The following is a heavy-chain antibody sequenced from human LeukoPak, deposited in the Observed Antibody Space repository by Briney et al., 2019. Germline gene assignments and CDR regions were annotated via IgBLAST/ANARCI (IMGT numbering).Heavy chain of an antibody. CDR3: ASHPSGSYSNYFDY. J-gene: IGHJ4*02. Sequence: ASVKVSCKASGGTFSSYAISWVRQAPGQGLEWMGGIIPIFGTANYAQKFQGRVTITADKSTSTAYMELSSLRSEDTAVYYCASHPSGSYSNYFDYWGQGTLVTVSS. D-gene: IGHD1-26*01. V-gene: IGHV1-69*06. CDR2: IIPIFGTA. CDR1: GGTFSSYA.